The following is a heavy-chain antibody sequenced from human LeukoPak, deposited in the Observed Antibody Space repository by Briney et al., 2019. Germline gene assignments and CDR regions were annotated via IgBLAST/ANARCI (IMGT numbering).Heavy chain of an antibody. J-gene: IGHJ5*01. Sequence: SETLSLTCTVSGGSISNYYWSWIRQPPGKGLEWIGYIYFSGSSNQNPSLRSRVTMSVDTSKNQFSLKLSSVTAADTAVYYCARHVRSGYNLLDSWGQGTLVTVSS. D-gene: IGHD5-24*01. V-gene: IGHV4-59*08. CDR1: GGSISNYY. CDR2: IYFSGSS. CDR3: ARHVRSGYNLLDS.